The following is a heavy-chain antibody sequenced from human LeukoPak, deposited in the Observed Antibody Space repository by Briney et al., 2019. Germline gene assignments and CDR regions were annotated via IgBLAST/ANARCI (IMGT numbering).Heavy chain of an antibody. D-gene: IGHD3-10*01. J-gene: IGHJ4*02. CDR2: IKQDGNEE. V-gene: IGHV3-7*01. CDR1: GFTFSSYW. Sequence: GGSLRLSCAASGFTFSSYWMSWVRQAPGKGLEWVANIKQDGNEEYYVDSVKGRFTISRDNAKNSLYLEMNSLRAEDTAVYYCASQITISYYFDHWGQGTLVTVSS. CDR3: ASQITISYYFDH.